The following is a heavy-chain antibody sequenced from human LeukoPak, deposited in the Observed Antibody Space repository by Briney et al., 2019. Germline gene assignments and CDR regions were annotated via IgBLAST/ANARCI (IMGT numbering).Heavy chain of an antibody. Sequence: ASVKVSCKASGYTFTSYGISWVRQAPGQGLEWMGWISAYNGNTNYARKLQGRVTMTTDTSTSTAYMELRSLRSDDTAVYYCARDPDDIVVVPAAITADYWGEGTLVTVSS. CDR2: ISAYNGNT. V-gene: IGHV1-18*01. D-gene: IGHD2-2*02. J-gene: IGHJ4*02. CDR3: ARDPDDIVVVPAAITADY. CDR1: GYTFTSYG.